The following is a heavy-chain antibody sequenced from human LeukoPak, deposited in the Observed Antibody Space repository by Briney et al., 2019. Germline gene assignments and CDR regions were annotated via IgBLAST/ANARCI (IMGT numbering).Heavy chain of an antibody. CDR1: GGSISSYY. CDR3: ARVEAYDSSGYCRAEYFQH. V-gene: IGHV4-59*01. CDR2: IYYSGST. J-gene: IGHJ1*01. Sequence: SETLSLTCTVSGGSISSYYWSWIRQPPGKGLEWIGYIYYSGSTNYNPSLKSRVTISVDTSKNQFSLKLSSVTAADTAMHYCARVEAYDSSGYCRAEYFQHWGQGTLVTVSS. D-gene: IGHD3-22*01.